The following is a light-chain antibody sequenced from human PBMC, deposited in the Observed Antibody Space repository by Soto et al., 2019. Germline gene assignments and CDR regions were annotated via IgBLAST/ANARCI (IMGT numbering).Light chain of an antibody. J-gene: IGLJ2*01. CDR1: SSNIGTNF. CDR3: GTWDSSLGAIV. CDR2: DND. V-gene: IGLV1-51*01. Sequence: QSVLTQPPSVSAAPGQTVTISCSGSSSNIGTNFASWYQQLPGAAPKLLIFDNDKRPSGIPDRFSGSKSDTSATLGITGLQTGDEADYYCGTWDSSLGAIVFGGGTKLTVL.